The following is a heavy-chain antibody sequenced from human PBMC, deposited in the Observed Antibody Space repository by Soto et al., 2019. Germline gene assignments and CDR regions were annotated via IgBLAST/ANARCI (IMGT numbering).Heavy chain of an antibody. J-gene: IGHJ6*02. D-gene: IGHD2-15*01. Sequence: EVQLVESGGGLVQPGGSLRLSCAASGFTVSSNYMSWVRQAPGKGLEWVSVIYSGGSTYYADSVKGRFTISRDNSKNTLYLQMNSLRAEDTAVYYCARGYCSGGSCYFYYYYGMDVWGQGTKVTVSS. CDR2: IYSGGST. V-gene: IGHV3-66*01. CDR1: GFTVSSNY. CDR3: ARGYCSGGSCYFYYYYGMDV.